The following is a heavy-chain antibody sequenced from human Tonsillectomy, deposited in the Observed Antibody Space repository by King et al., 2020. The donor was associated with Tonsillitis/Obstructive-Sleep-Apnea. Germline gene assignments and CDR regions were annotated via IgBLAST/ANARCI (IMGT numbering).Heavy chain of an antibody. Sequence: QLVQSGGEVRKPGTSVKVSCKASGYTFKNYGITWVRQAPRQGLEWMGWISPYNNNRYYGQKFQGRVTMTIDASTRTVYMELRSLRSDDTAVYYCARTPGASIRLVYSDYYDYMDVWGKGTTVTVSS. CDR3: ARTPGASIRLVYSDYYDYMDV. J-gene: IGHJ6*03. CDR1: GYTFKNYG. V-gene: IGHV1-18*04. CDR2: ISPYNNNR. D-gene: IGHD2-21*01.